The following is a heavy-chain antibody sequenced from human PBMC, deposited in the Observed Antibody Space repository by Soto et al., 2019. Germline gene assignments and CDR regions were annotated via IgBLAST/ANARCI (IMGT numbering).Heavy chain of an antibody. CDR3: ARGPDDSDVPRWDH. Sequence: QVQLVQSGPEVRKPGASVRLSCATSGYNVNQYYIHWVRQAPGQWLAWMGIINLRGGTTEYAHKFRGRVTVTGDTSTRTAYMELSSLRSEDTAVYFCARGPDDSDVPRWDHWGQGTLITVSS. CDR1: GYNVNQYY. CDR2: INLRGGTT. J-gene: IGHJ4*02. V-gene: IGHV1-46*02. D-gene: IGHD4-17*01.